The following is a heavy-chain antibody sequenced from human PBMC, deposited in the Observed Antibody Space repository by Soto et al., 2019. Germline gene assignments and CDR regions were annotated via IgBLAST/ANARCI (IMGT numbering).Heavy chain of an antibody. CDR3: VKGREYSRHLWDY. Sequence: GGSLRLSCSASGFTFSSNAMHWVRQAPGKGLEYVSAISSNGGRTYYADSVKGRFTISRDNSKNTLYLQMSSLRAEDTAVYYCVKGREYSRHLWDYWGQGTLVTVSS. J-gene: IGHJ4*02. D-gene: IGHD6-6*01. V-gene: IGHV3-64D*08. CDR1: GFTFSSNA. CDR2: ISSNGGRT.